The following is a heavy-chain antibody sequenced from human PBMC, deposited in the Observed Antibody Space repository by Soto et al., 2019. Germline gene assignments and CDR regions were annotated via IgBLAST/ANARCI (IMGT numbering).Heavy chain of an antibody. CDR2: ISYDGSNK. CDR1: GFTFSSYA. J-gene: IGHJ5*02. Sequence: GGSLRLSCAASGFTFSSYAMHWVRQAPGKGLEWVAVISYDGSNKYYADSVKGRFTISRDNAKNTLYLQMNSLRAEDTAVYYCARDPSRGDSNWFDPWGQGTLVTVSS. D-gene: IGHD3-16*01. CDR3: ARDPSRGDSNWFDP. V-gene: IGHV3-30-3*01.